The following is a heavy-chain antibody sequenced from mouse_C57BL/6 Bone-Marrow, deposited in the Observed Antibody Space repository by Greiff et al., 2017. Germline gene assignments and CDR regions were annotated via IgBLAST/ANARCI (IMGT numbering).Heavy chain of an antibody. J-gene: IGHJ2*01. D-gene: IGHD2-3*01. V-gene: IGHV14-4*01. CDR2: IDPEIGDT. CDR1: GFNIKDDY. CDR3: SSFDGNYFDF. Sequence: EVMLVESGAELVRPGASVKLSCTASGFNIKDDYIHWVKQRPEQGLEWIGWIDPEIGDTEYASKLQGKATITSDTSSNTAYLQLSSLTSEDTAVDYCSSFDGNYFDFWGQGTPLTVAS.